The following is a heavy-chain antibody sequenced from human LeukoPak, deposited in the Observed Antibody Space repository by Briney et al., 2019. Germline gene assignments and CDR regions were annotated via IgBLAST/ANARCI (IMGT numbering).Heavy chain of an antibody. D-gene: IGHD2-8*01. CDR1: GGPISSSSYY. V-gene: IGHV4-39*01. J-gene: IGHJ4*02. CDR2: IYYSGST. CDR3: ARTQYCTNGVCRYYYDSSGSYFDY. Sequence: PSETLSLTCTVSGGPISSSSYYWGWIRQPPGKGLEWIGSIYYSGSTYYNPSLKSRVTISVDTSKNQFSLKLSSVTAADTAVYYCARTQYCTNGVCRYYYDSSGSYFDYWGQGTLVTVSS.